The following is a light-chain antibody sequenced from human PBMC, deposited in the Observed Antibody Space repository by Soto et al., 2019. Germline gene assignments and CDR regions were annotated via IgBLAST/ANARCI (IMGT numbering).Light chain of an antibody. CDR1: QSVSGY. J-gene: IGKJ2*01. CDR3: QQRSNWPPYT. V-gene: IGKV3-11*01. Sequence: EILLTQSPATLSLSPGERATLSCRASQSVSGYLAWYQQKPGQAPRLLISDTSNRATDIPDRFSGSGSGTEFTLTITSLEPEDFAVYYCQQRSNWPPYTFGQGTKLEIK. CDR2: DTS.